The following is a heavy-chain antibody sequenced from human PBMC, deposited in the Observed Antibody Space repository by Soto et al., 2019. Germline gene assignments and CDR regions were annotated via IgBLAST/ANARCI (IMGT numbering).Heavy chain of an antibody. D-gene: IGHD3-22*01. Sequence: GASVKVSCKASGFTFTSSAVQWVRQARGQRLERIGWIVVGSGNTNYAQKFQERVTITRDMSTSTAYMELSSLRSDDMVVYYFAAGRDSSGYYHDYWGQGTLVTVSS. V-gene: IGHV1-58*01. CDR2: IVVGSGNT. CDR1: GFTFTSSA. CDR3: AAGRDSSGYYHDY. J-gene: IGHJ4*02.